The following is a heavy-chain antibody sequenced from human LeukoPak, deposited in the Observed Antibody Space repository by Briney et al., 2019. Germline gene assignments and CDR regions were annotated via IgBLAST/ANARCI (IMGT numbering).Heavy chain of an antibody. CDR1: GGSISSSSYY. J-gene: IGHJ5*02. CDR2: IYYSGST. V-gene: IGHV4-39*01. Sequence: SETLSLTCTVSGGSISSSSYYWGWIRQPPGKGLEWIGSIYYSGSTYYNPSLKSRVTISVDTSENQFSLKLSSVTAADTAVYYCARLRYGSGWYKRFWFDPWGQGTLVTVSS. CDR3: ARLRYGSGWYKRFWFDP. D-gene: IGHD6-19*01.